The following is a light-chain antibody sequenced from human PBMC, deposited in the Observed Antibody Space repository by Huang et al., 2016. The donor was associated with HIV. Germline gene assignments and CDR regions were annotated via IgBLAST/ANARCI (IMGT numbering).Light chain of an antibody. CDR1: QDISNY. CDR3: QQYDNLHT. Sequence: TQSPSSLSASVGDRVTITCQASQDISNYLNWYQQKPGKAPKLLIYDASNLETGAPSRFSGSRSGTHFTFTINNLQPEDIATYYCQQYDNLHTFGQGTKLEIK. CDR2: DAS. V-gene: IGKV1-33*01. J-gene: IGKJ2*01.